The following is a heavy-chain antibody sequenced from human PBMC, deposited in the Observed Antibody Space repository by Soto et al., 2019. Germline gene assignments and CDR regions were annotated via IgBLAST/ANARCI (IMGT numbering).Heavy chain of an antibody. CDR2: ISAYNGDT. D-gene: IGHD2-15*01. J-gene: IGHJ4*02. CDR3: ARGKYGGNY. V-gene: IGHV1-18*01. CDR1: GYTFTSYG. Sequence: VKVSCKASGYTFTSYGITWVRQAPGQGLAWMGWISAYNGDTNYAQRFQGRVTMSTDTSTNTAYMELRSLRSDDTGFYYCARGKYGGNYWGQGTLVTVSS.